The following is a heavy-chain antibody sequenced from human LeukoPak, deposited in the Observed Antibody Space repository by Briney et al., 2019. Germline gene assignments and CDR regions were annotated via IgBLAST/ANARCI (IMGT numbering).Heavy chain of an antibody. CDR3: ARLLEYQLLIDYFDY. J-gene: IGHJ4*02. V-gene: IGHV4-38-2*02. CDR2: IYHSGST. CDR1: GYSISSGYY. Sequence: PSETLSLTCTVSGYSISSGYYWGWIRQSPGKGLEWIGSIYHSGSTYYNPSLKSRVTISVDTSKNQFSLKLSSVTAADTAVYYCARLLEYQLLIDYFDYWGQGTLVTVSS. D-gene: IGHD2-2*01.